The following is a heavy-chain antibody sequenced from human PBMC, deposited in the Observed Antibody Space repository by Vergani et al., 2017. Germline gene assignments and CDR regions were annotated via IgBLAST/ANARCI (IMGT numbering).Heavy chain of an antibody. V-gene: IGHV3-23*01. CDR3: AGLSYDTTPYLQGGYDC. J-gene: IGHJ4*02. CDR2: ISARYPST. CDR1: GFTFSACP. Sequence: EVQLLQSGGGVIQPGGSVRLSCAASGFTFSACPMTWVRPAPGKGLEWVSAISARYPSTYYEDSVKGRFTISRYNSKNMLYLQMNSLKAEDTAVYYCAGLSYDTTPYLQGGYDCWGQGTLVSVSS. D-gene: IGHD3-22*01.